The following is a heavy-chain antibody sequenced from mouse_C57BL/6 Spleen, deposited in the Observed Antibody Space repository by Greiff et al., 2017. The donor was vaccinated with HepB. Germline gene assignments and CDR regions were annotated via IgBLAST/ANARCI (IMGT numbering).Heavy chain of an antibody. Sequence: QVQLQQSGPGLVQPSQSLSITCTVSGFSLTSYGVHWVRQSPGKGLEWLGVIWSGGNTDYNAAFISRLSISKDNSKSQVFFKMNSLQADDTAIYYCARKNYGSSYAMDYWGQGTSVTVSS. CDR3: ARKNYGSSYAMDY. J-gene: IGHJ4*01. D-gene: IGHD1-1*01. CDR2: IWSGGNT. CDR1: GFSLTSYG. V-gene: IGHV2-2*01.